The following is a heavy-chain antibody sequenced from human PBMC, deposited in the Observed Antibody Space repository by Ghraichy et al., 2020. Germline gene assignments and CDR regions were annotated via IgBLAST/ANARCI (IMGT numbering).Heavy chain of an antibody. D-gene: IGHD5-18*01. Sequence: SVKVSCKASGGTLSTYGISWVRQAPGQGLEWMGGTIPVLASGNYAQKFRGRVTITADESTSTAYMELNSLRSEDTAVYYCATTSDTPFVTGLGKDPFDIWGQGTMITVSS. CDR1: GGTLSTYG. CDR2: TIPVLASG. J-gene: IGHJ3*02. V-gene: IGHV1-69*13. CDR3: ATTSDTPFVTGLGKDPFDI.